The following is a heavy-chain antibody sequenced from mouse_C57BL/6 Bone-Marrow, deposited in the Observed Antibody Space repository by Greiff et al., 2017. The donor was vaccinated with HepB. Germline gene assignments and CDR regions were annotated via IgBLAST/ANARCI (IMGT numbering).Heavy chain of an antibody. CDR3: VSQVGDYDYSYYYAMDY. CDR2: IRSKSSNYAT. CDR1: GFTFNTYA. V-gene: IGHV10-3*01. Sequence: EVQLVESGGGLVQPKGSLKLSCAASGFTFNTYAMHWVRQAPGKGLEWVARIRSKSSNYATYYADSVKDRFTISRDDSQSMLYLQMNNLKTEDTAMYYCVSQVGDYDYSYYYAMDYWGQGTSVTVSS. D-gene: IGHD2-4*01. J-gene: IGHJ4*01.